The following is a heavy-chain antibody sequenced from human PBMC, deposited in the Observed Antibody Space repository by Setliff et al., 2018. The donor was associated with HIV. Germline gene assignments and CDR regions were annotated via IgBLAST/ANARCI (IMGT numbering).Heavy chain of an antibody. Sequence: PSETLSLTCTVSGASINSMTDYWGWIRQPPGKGLEWIGSIYYSGSTYDNPSLKSRVTISVDTSKNQFSLKLSSVTAADTAVYYCARLGEHDTGDLDVWGKGTTVTVSS. CDR3: ARLGEHDTGDLDV. J-gene: IGHJ6*04. D-gene: IGHD1-1*01. CDR2: IYYSGST. CDR1: GASINSMTDY. V-gene: IGHV4-39*01.